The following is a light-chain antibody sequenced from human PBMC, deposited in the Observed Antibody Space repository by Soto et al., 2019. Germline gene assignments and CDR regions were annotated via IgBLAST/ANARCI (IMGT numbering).Light chain of an antibody. V-gene: IGKV3-15*01. J-gene: IGKJ1*01. CDR2: GAS. Sequence: MMMTQSPATLSVSPGERAALSCRASQSVSSNLAWYQQKPGQAPRLLIYGASTRATAIPARFSGSGSGTEFTLTISSLQSEDFAVYYCQQYNNWPPKTFGQGTKVDIK. CDR1: QSVSSN. CDR3: QQYNNWPPKT.